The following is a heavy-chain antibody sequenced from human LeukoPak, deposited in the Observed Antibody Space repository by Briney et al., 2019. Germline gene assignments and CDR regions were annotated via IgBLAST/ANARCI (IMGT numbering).Heavy chain of an antibody. J-gene: IGHJ3*02. CDR3: ARGSIVGAKTLGFGAFDI. CDR2: INAGNGNT. Sequence: ASMKVSCKASGYTFTSYAMHWVRQAPGQRLEWMGWINAGNGNTKYSQKFQGRVTMTRDTSTSTVYMELSSLRSEDTAVYYCARGSIVGAKTLGFGAFDIWGQGTMVTVSS. V-gene: IGHV1-3*01. CDR1: GYTFTSYA. D-gene: IGHD1-26*01.